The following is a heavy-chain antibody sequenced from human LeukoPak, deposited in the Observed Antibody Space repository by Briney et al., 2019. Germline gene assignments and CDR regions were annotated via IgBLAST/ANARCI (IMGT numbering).Heavy chain of an antibody. CDR1: GFTFTSSA. CDR3: ARSAITGEFDY. V-gene: IGHV1-58*01. CDR2: IVVGSGNT. J-gene: IGHJ4*02. D-gene: IGHD7-27*01. Sequence: GTSVKVSCKASGFTFTSSAVQWVRQARGQRLEWIGWIVVGSGNTNYAQKFQERVTITRDMSTSTAYMELSSLRSEDTAVYYCARSAITGEFDYWGQGTLVTVSS.